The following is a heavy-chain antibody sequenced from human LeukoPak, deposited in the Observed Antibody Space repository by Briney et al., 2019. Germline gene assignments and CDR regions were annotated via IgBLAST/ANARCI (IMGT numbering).Heavy chain of an antibody. CDR3: ARGRWSPPLDF. CDR1: GYTITSYY. Sequence: GASVKVSCKASGYTITSYYMHWVRQAPGQGLEWMGMINPSGGSTSYEQKFQGRVTMTRDMSTSTVYMELSSLRSEDTAVYYCARGRWSPPLDFWGQGTLVTVSS. D-gene: IGHD4-23*01. CDR2: INPSGGST. V-gene: IGHV1-46*01. J-gene: IGHJ4*02.